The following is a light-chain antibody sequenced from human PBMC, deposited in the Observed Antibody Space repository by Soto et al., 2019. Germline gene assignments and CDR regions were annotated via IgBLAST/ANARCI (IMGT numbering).Light chain of an antibody. CDR1: SSNIGAGYD. CDR3: QSYDSSLSGHVX. CDR2: GNS. Sequence: QSVLTQPPSVSGAPGQRVTISCTGSSSNIGAGYDVHWYQQLPGTAPKLLIYGNSNRPSGVPDRFSGSKSGTSASLAITGLQAEDEADYYCQSYDSSLSGHVXXGGGTXLTVL. J-gene: IGLJ2*01. V-gene: IGLV1-40*01.